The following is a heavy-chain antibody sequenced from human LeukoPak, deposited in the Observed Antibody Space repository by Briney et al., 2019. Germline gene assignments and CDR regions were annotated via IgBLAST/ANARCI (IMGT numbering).Heavy chain of an antibody. D-gene: IGHD6-13*01. Sequence: SETLSLTCTVSGGSISSYYWSWIRQPPGKGLEWIGYIYYSGSTNYNPSLKSRVTISVDTSKNQFSPKLSSVTAADTAVYYCARVMVAAAGTAEYFQHWGQGTMVTVSS. CDR2: IYYSGST. CDR1: GGSISSYY. J-gene: IGHJ1*01. CDR3: ARVMVAAAGTAEYFQH. V-gene: IGHV4-59*01.